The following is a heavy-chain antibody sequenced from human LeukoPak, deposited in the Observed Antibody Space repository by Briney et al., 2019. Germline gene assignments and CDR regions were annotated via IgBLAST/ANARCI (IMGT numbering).Heavy chain of an antibody. D-gene: IGHD6-19*01. CDR1: GGSISSSSDY. J-gene: IGHJ4*02. V-gene: IGHV4-39*01. Sequence: PSETLSLTCTVSGGSISSSSDYWGWIRQPPGKGLEWIGSIYYSGNTYYNPSLKSRVTISADTSKKQFSLKLSSVTAADTAVYYCASTPSGSSAWYYFDKWGQGTLVTVSS. CDR2: IYYSGNT. CDR3: ASTPSGSSAWYYFDK.